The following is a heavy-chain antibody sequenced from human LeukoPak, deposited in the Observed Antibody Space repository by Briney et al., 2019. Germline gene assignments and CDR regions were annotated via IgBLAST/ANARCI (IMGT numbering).Heavy chain of an antibody. CDR1: GGSISSYY. V-gene: IGHV4-59*01. J-gene: IGHJ3*02. CDR2: IYYSGST. D-gene: IGHD3-22*01. CDR3: ARAGLFDSSAYPYDAFDI. Sequence: SETLSLTCTVSGGSISSYYWSWIRQPPGKGLEWVGYIYYSGSTNYNPSLKSRVTTSVDTSKNQFSLKLSSVTAADTAVYFCARAGLFDSSAYPYDAFDIWGQGTMVTVSS.